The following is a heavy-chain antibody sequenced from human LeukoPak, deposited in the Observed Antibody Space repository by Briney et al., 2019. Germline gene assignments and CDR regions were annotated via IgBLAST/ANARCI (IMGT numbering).Heavy chain of an antibody. Sequence: SQTLSLTCAISGDSVSSNSAAWNWIRQSPSRGLEWLGRTYYRSKWYNDYAVSVKSRITINPDTSKIQFSLQLNSVTPEDTAVYYCARDMYFYSGSSSAVDAFDIWGQGTMVTVSS. V-gene: IGHV6-1*01. D-gene: IGHD1-26*01. J-gene: IGHJ3*02. CDR2: TYYRSKWYN. CDR3: ARDMYFYSGSSSAVDAFDI. CDR1: GDSVSSNSAA.